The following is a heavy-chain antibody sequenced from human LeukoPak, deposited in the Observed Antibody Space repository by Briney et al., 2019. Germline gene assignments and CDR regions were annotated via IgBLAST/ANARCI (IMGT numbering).Heavy chain of an antibody. CDR1: GFTFSSYW. CDR3: ARASPRSLDFDY. J-gene: IGHJ4*02. D-gene: IGHD6-13*01. Sequence: PGGSLRLSCAASGFTFSSYWMHWVRQAPGKGLVWVSRINSDGSSTSYADSVKGRFTISRDNAKNTLYLQMNSLRAEDTAVYYCARASPRSLDFDYWGQGTPVTVSS. V-gene: IGHV3-74*01. CDR2: INSDGSST.